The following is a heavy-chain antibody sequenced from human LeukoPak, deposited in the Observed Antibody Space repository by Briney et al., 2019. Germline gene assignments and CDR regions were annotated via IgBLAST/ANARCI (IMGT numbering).Heavy chain of an antibody. CDR3: ACSSTSFSNDY. CDR2: IIPIFGTA. D-gene: IGHD2-2*01. J-gene: IGHJ4*02. Sequence: ASVKVSCKASGGTFSSYAISWVRQAPGQGLEWMGGIIPIFGTANYAQKFQGRVTITADESTSTAYMELSSLRSEDTAVYCCACSSTSFSNDYWGQGTLVTVSS. CDR1: GGTFSSYA. V-gene: IGHV1-69*01.